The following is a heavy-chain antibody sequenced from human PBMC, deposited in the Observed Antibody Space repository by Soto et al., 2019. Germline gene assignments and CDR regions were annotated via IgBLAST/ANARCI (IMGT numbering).Heavy chain of an antibody. CDR1: GFTFSSYS. CDR2: ISSSSSTI. J-gene: IGHJ6*02. Sequence: PGGSLRLSCAASGFTFSSYSMNWVRRAPGKGLEWVSYISSSSSTIYYADSVKGRFTISRDNAKNSLYLQMNSLRDEDTAVYYCASSRFFYYYYGMDVWGQGTTVTVSS. CDR3: ASSRFFYYYYGMDV. V-gene: IGHV3-48*02.